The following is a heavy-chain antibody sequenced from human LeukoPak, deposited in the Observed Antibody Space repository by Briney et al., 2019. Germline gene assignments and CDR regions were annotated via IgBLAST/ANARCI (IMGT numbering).Heavy chain of an antibody. CDR1: GFNFGDYA. J-gene: IGHJ4*02. D-gene: IGHD3-3*01. CDR3: TRDVPYYDSPREVDY. CDR2: IRSKAYGGTT. V-gene: IGHV3-49*04. Sequence: QPGRSLRLSCTASGFNFGDYAMSWVRQAPGKGLEWVGFIRSKAYGGTTEYAASVKGRFTISRDDSKSIAYLQMNSLKTEDTAVYYCTRDVPYYDSPREVDYWGQGTLVTVSS.